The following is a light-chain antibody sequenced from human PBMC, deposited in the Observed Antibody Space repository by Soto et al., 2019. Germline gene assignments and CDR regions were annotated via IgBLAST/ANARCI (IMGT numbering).Light chain of an antibody. J-gene: IGLJ1*01. Sequence: QSALTQPRSVSGSPGQSVTISCTGTSSDVGGYNYVSWYQQHPGKAPKLMIYDVSKRPSGVPDRFSGSNPGNTASLTISGLQAEDEDDYYCCSYAGSYTFFFGTGTKLTVL. CDR1: SSDVGGYNY. CDR3: CSYAGSYTFF. CDR2: DVS. V-gene: IGLV2-11*01.